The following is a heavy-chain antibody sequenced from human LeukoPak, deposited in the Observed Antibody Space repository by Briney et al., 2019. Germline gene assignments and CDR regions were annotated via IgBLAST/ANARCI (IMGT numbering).Heavy chain of an antibody. CDR2: IYYSGST. V-gene: IGHV4-59*01. D-gene: IGHD5-12*01. J-gene: IGHJ4*02. CDR3: ARDLGGYDNDY. CDR1: GGSISSYY. Sequence: PSETLSLTCTVSGGSISSYYWSWIRQPPGKGLEWIGYIYYSGSTNYNPSLKSRVTISVDTSKNQFSLKLSSVTAADTAVYYCARDLGGYDNDYWGQGTLVTVSS.